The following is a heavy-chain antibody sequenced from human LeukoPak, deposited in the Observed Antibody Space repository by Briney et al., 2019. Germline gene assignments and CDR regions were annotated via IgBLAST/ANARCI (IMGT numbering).Heavy chain of an antibody. CDR1: GYTFTSQF. CDR2: INPYGGST. CDR3: ARSMSHGGHFDY. Sequence: ASVKVSCKASGYTFTSQFMNWVRQAPGQGLEWMGIINPYGGSTSYAQKFQGRVTMTRDTSTSTVYMEVSSLRSEDSAVYYCARSMSHGGHFDYWGQGTLGTVSS. D-gene: IGHD3-16*01. J-gene: IGHJ4*02. V-gene: IGHV1-46*01.